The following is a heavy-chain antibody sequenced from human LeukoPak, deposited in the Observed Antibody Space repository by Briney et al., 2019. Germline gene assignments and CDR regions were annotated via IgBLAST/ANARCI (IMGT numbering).Heavy chain of an antibody. V-gene: IGHV7-4-1*02. Sequence: ASVKVSCKASGYTFTSYAMNWVRQAPGQGLEWMGWINTNTGNPTYAQGFTGRFVFSLDTSVSTAYLQMNSLRAEDTAVYYCASGSKDGDYLDVVAFDIWGQGTMVTVSS. J-gene: IGHJ3*02. CDR3: ASGSKDGDYLDVVAFDI. D-gene: IGHD4-17*01. CDR2: INTNTGNP. CDR1: GYTFTSYA.